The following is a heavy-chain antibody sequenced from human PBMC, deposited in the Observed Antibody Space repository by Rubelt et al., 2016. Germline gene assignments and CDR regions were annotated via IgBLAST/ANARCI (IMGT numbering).Heavy chain of an antibody. CDR2: ISYDGSNK. Sequence: AGRSLRLSCAASGFTFSSYGMHWVRQAPGKGLEWVAVISYDGSNKYYADSVKGRFTISRDNSKNTLYLQMNSLRAEDTAVYYCARDESAMATAYLDYWGQGTLVTVSS. V-gene: IGHV3-30*03. CDR1: GFTFSSYG. D-gene: IGHD5-24*01. J-gene: IGHJ4*02. CDR3: ARDESAMATAYLDY.